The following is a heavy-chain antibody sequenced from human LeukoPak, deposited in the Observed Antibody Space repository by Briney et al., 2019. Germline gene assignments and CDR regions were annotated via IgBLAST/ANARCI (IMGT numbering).Heavy chain of an antibody. CDR2: IQSKTDGGKT. CDR3: TTGIRGD. Sequence: GGSLRLSCAASGFIVTNAWMNWVRQAPGKGLEWVGRIQSKTDGGKTDYAAPVKGRFTISRDDTKNTLYLQMNSLKTEDTAIYYCTTGIRGDWGQGTLVTVSS. CDR1: GFIVTNAW. J-gene: IGHJ4*02. D-gene: IGHD3-3*02. V-gene: IGHV3-15*07.